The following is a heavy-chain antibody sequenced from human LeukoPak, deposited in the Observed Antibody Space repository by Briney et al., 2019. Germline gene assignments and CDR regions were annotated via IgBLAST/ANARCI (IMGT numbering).Heavy chain of an antibody. CDR3: AREARVGGALQY. CDR2: INPDGSIR. V-gene: IGHV3-74*03. D-gene: IGHD1-26*01. J-gene: IGHJ4*02. CDR1: GLTFSTYW. Sequence: GGPLRLSCAASGLTFSTYWMHWVRQAPGKGLAWVARINPDGSIRTYANSVQGRVTISRDTAKDTLFLQMNSLRAEDTAVYYCAREARVGGALQYWGQGTPVTVSS.